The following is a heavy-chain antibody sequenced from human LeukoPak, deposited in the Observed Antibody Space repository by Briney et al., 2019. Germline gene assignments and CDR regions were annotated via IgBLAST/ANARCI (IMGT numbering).Heavy chain of an antibody. CDR1: GGSFSGYY. D-gene: IGHD3-9*01. J-gene: IGHJ4*02. CDR3: ARGRVFSH. CDR2: INHSGST. Sequence: SETLSLTCAVYGGSFSGYYWSCIRQPPGKGLEWIGEINHSGSTNYNPSLKSRVTISVDTSKNQFSLKLSSVTAVDTAVYYCARGRVFSHWGQGTLVTVSS. V-gene: IGHV4-34*01.